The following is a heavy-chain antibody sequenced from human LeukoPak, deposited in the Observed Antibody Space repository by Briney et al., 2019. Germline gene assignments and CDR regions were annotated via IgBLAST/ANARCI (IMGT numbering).Heavy chain of an antibody. CDR1: GFTFSSYA. D-gene: IGHD1-26*01. J-gene: IGHJ4*02. V-gene: IGHV3-23*01. CDR2: ISGSDTGT. Sequence: GGSLRLSCAASGFTFSSYAMSWVRQAPGKGLEWVSIISGSDTGTYYADSVKGRFTISRDNSQNTLYLQMDSLRAEDTAVYYCARVETGSSYWGQGTLVTVSS. CDR3: ARVETGSSY.